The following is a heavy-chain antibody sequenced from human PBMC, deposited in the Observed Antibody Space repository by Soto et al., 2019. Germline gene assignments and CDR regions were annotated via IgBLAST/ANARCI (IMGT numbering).Heavy chain of an antibody. D-gene: IGHD3-22*01. J-gene: IGHJ4*02. Sequence: GGSLRLSCAASGFTFSSYAMHWVRQAPGKGLEWVAVISYDGSNKYYADSVKGRFTISRDNSKNTLYLQMNSLRAEDTAVYYCAKRPYYYDSSGYSGPFDYWGQGTLVTVSS. CDR2: ISYDGSNK. V-gene: IGHV3-30-3*02. CDR1: GFTFSSYA. CDR3: AKRPYYYDSSGYSGPFDY.